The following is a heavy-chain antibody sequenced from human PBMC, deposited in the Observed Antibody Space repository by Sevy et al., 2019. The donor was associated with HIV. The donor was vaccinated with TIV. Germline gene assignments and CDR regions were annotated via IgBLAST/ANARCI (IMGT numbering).Heavy chain of an antibody. J-gene: IGHJ2*01. V-gene: IGHV4-4*07. D-gene: IGHD1-26*01. Sequence: SDTLSLTCTVSGGSISGTYWTWIRQPAGKGLEWIGTFYSSGNTDYNPSLKSRVTMSVDTSKNQFSLNLSSVTAADTAVYYCARPSYTGSSFWYFDLWGRGTLVTVSS. CDR3: ARPSYTGSSFWYFDL. CDR1: GGSISGTY. CDR2: FYSSGNT.